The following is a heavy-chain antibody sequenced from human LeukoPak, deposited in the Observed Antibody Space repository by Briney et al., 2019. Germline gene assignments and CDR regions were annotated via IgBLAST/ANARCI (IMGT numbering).Heavy chain of an antibody. CDR2: ISGSGGST. CDR3: AKGGSGSYPYYYYYYMDV. Sequence: GGSLRLSCAASGFTFSSYAMSWVRQAPGKGLEWVSAISGSGGSTYYADSVKGRFTISRDNSKNTLYLQMNSLRAEDTAVYYCAKGGSGSYPYYYYYYMDVWGKGTTVTVSS. CDR1: GFTFSSYA. J-gene: IGHJ6*03. D-gene: IGHD3-10*01. V-gene: IGHV3-23*01.